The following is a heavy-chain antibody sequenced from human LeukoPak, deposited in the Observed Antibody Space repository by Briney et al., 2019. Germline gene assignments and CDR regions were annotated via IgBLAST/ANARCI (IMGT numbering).Heavy chain of an antibody. V-gene: IGHV3-11*01. J-gene: IGHJ4*02. CDR2: ISSSGSTI. CDR3: ARDGVTIFGVVTPNFDY. CDR1: GFTFSDYY. D-gene: IGHD3-3*01. Sequence: PGGSLRLSCAASGFTFSDYYMSWIRQAPGKGLEWVSYISSSGSTIYYADSVKGRFTISRDNARNSLYLQMNSLRAEDTAVYYCARDGVTIFGVVTPNFDYWGQGTLVTVSS.